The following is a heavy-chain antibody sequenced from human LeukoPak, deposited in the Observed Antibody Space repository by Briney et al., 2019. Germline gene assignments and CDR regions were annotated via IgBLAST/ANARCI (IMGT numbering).Heavy chain of an antibody. J-gene: IGHJ5*02. CDR3: ARYCSGGNCYNWFDP. CDR2: MYNSGST. V-gene: IGHV4-59*11. Sequence: SETLFLTCTVSGGSIGSHYWSWIRQSPGKGLEWIGFMYNSGSTKYNPSLQSRVTISVDTSKNQFSLKLSSVTAADTAVYYCARYCSGGNCYNWFDPWGQGTLVTVSS. CDR1: GGSIGSHY. D-gene: IGHD2-15*01.